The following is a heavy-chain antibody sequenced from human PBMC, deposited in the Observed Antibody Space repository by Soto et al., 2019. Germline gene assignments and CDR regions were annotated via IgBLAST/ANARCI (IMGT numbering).Heavy chain of an antibody. Sequence: GGSLRLSCAASGFTFSSYSMNWVRQAPGKGLEWVSRINSGRSSTNYADSVKGRFTISRDNAKNTLYVQMNSLRAEDTAVYYCASGYSSSWYNAFDIWGQGTMVTVSS. CDR3: ASGYSSSWYNAFDI. CDR2: INSGRSST. CDR1: GFTFSSYS. D-gene: IGHD6-13*01. V-gene: IGHV3-74*01. J-gene: IGHJ3*02.